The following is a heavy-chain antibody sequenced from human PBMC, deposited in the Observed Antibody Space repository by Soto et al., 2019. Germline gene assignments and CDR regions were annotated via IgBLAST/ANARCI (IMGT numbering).Heavy chain of an antibody. J-gene: IGHJ4*02. CDR3: ARDRVTFGGNKDSEY. D-gene: IGHD2-15*01. V-gene: IGHV1-18*01. CDR1: GYTFTNYG. Sequence: QVQLVQSGAEVKEPGASVKVSCKASGYTFTNYGLSWVRQAPGQGLEWMGWISGYNGNPDYAQKFQGRVTMTTDTSTSTANMDLRRLRSDEPAGYHWARDRVTFGGNKDSEYWGEGTLVTVSS. CDR2: ISGYNGNP.